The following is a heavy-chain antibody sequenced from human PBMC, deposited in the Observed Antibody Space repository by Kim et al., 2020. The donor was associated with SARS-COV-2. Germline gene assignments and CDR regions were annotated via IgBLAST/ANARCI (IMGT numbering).Heavy chain of an antibody. V-gene: IGHV3-48*02. J-gene: IGHJ6*01. Sequence: GGSLRLSCAASGFTFSSYSINWVRQAPGKGLEWVSYISSSSSTIYYADSVKGRFTISRDNAKNSLYLQMNSLRDEDTAVYYCERERGDSGYVYRYYYYGMGGWGRGTTVTVSS. CDR2: ISSSSSTI. CDR1: GFTFSSYS. D-gene: IGHD5-12*01. CDR3: ERERGDSGYVYRYYYYGMGG.